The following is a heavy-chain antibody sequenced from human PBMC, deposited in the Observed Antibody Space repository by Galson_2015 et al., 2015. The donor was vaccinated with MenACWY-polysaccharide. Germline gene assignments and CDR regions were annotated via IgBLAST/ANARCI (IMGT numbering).Heavy chain of an antibody. V-gene: IGHV4-39*07. CDR3: AAYYASGSSFAY. CDR1: RGSIIARDYC. CDR2: IYFSGDT. D-gene: IGHD3-10*01. J-gene: IGHJ4*02. Sequence: ETLSLTCSVSRGSIIARDYCWGWIRQTPGKGLEWMGTIYFSGDTFYNPSLKSRITISLDTSRNQFSLKLTSVTAADTAVYFCAAYYASGSSFAYWGQGTLVPVSP.